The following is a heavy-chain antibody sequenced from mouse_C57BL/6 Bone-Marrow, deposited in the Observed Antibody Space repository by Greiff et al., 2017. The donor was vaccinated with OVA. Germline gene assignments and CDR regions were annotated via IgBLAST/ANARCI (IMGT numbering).Heavy chain of an antibody. CDR1: GYTFTDYY. CDR2: IGPGSGST. Sequence: VQLQQSGAELVKPGASVKISCKASGYTFTDYYINWVKQRPGQGLEWIGKIGPGSGSTYYNEKFKGKATLTADKSSSTAYMQLSSLTSEDSAVYVCARARGPFDGGSLLDYWGQGTTLTVSS. J-gene: IGHJ2*01. V-gene: IGHV1-77*01. CDR3: ARARGPFDGGSLLDY. D-gene: IGHD1-1*02.